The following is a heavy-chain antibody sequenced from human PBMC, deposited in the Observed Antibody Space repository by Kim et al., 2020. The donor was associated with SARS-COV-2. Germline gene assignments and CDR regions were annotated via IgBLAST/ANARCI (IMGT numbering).Heavy chain of an antibody. J-gene: IGHJ4*02. Sequence: SGKGRFTISRDNAKNSLYLQMNSLRAEDTAVYYCARDLSSGWYNGDYFDYWGQGTLVTVSS. V-gene: IGHV3-11*06. D-gene: IGHD6-19*01. CDR3: ARDLSSGWYNGDYFDY.